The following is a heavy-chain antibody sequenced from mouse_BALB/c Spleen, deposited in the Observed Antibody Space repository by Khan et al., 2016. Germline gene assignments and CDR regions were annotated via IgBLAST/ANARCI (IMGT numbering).Heavy chain of an antibody. V-gene: IGHV2-6*02. CDR1: GFSLTSYG. D-gene: IGHD2-3*01. CDR3: ARSDDGGGAMDY. CDR2: IWSDGST. J-gene: IGHJ4*01. Sequence: VQLQESGPGLVAPSQSLSITCTVSGFSLTSYGVHWVHQPPGKGLEWLVVIWSDGSTTYNSALKSRLSISKDNSKSQVFLKMNSLQTDDTAMYYCARSDDGGGAMDYWGQGTSVTVSS.